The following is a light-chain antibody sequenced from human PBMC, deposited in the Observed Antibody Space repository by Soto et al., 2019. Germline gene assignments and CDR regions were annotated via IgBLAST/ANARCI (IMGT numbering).Light chain of an antibody. CDR3: QQYYTTLS. CDR2: LVS. Sequence: DIVMTQSPDSLAVSLGERATINCKSSQSVLYNSDNKNYLAWYQQKAGQPPKLLIYLVSTRDSGVADRFGACLSRADFTLPISNLQAEDVSVYHCQQYYTTLSFGGGTKVEIK. J-gene: IGKJ4*01. CDR1: QSVLYNSDNKNY. V-gene: IGKV4-1*01.